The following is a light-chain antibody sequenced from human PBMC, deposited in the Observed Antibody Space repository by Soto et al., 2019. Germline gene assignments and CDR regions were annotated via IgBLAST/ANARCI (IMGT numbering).Light chain of an antibody. Sequence: QPVLTQSPSASASLGASVKLTCALSSGHSSYAIAWHQQQPEKGHRALMKLNSDGSHTRGDGIPDRFSGSSSGAERYLTISSLQSEDEADYYCQTWGTGILVFGGGTKLTVL. CDR2: LNSDGSH. CDR1: SGHSSYA. CDR3: QTWGTGILV. J-gene: IGLJ3*02. V-gene: IGLV4-69*01.